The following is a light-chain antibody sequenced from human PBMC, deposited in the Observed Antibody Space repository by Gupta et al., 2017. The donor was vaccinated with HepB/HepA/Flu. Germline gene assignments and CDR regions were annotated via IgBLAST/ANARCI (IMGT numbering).Light chain of an antibody. CDR3: SSFTRSSIGT. J-gene: IGLJ2*01. CDR2: EVS. Sequence: QSALTQPPAVSGSPGQSATISCTGISDDVGSFNRFSWDQQSPGTVPNRMIFEVSNRPSGVPFRFSGSKSGNTAFLTISGLQAEGEAYYYRSSFTRSSIGTFGGGNKLTVL. V-gene: IGLV2-18*02. CDR1: SDDVGSFNR.